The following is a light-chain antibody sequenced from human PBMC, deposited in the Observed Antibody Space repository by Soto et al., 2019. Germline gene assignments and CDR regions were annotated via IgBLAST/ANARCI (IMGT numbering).Light chain of an antibody. Sequence: QSALTHPPSVSASPGQSVAISCTGTSSDVGSYNRVSWYQQPPGTAPKVMIYEVSNRPSGVPDRFSGSKSGNTASLTISGLQAEDEADYYCSSYTSSSTYVFGTGTKLTVL. CDR1: SSDVGSYNR. V-gene: IGLV2-18*02. J-gene: IGLJ1*01. CDR3: SSYTSSSTYV. CDR2: EVS.